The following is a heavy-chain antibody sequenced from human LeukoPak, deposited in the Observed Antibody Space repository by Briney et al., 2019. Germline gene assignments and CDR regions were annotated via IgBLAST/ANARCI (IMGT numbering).Heavy chain of an antibody. J-gene: IGHJ4*02. CDR3: ARSTVDTAMVSPRSFDY. Sequence: SVKVSCNRSSLTFSSYVISWVRQAPGQGLEGMGGIIPIFVTANYAQKFQRRVTITADESTSTAYMELSSLRSEDTDVYYCARSTVDTAMVSPRSFDYWGQGTLVTVS. CDR2: IIPIFVTA. CDR1: SLTFSSYV. D-gene: IGHD5-18*01. V-gene: IGHV1-69*13.